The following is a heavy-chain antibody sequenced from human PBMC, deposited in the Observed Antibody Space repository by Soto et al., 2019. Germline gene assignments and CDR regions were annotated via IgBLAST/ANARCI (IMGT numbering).Heavy chain of an antibody. D-gene: IGHD1-20*01. J-gene: IGHJ6*02. CDR3: ARGDNWNLSNMDV. Sequence: ASVKVSCKASGDTFTGYYMHWVRQAPGQGLEWMGWINPNSGGTNYAQKFQGWVTMTRDTSISTAYMELSRLRSDDTAVYYCARGDNWNLSNMDVWGQGTTVTVSS. CDR2: INPNSGGT. V-gene: IGHV1-2*04. CDR1: GDTFTGYY.